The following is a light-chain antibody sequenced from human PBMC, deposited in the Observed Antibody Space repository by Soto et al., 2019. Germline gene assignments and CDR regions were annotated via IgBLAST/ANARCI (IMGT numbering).Light chain of an antibody. CDR3: SSYATSSTLVL. J-gene: IGLJ3*02. Sequence: QSALTQPASVSGSPGQSITISCTGTSSDVGGSNHVSWYQQHPGKAPKLMIFDVSTRPSGGSNRFSGSKSGNTASLTISGLQAEDEADYYCSSYATSSTLVLFGGGTKLTVL. CDR2: DVS. CDR1: SSDVGGSNH. V-gene: IGLV2-14*01.